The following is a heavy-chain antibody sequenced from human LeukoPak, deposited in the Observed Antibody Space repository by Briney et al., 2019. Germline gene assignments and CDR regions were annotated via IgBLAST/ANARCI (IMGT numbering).Heavy chain of an antibody. CDR3: ARDVIVVVPVAIPNWFDP. J-gene: IGHJ5*02. Sequence: ASVKVSCKASGYTFTSYGIGWVRQAPGQGLEWMGWISAYNGNTNYAQKLQGRVTMTTDTSTSTAYMELRSLRSDDTAVYYCARDVIVVVPVAIPNWFDPWGQGTLVTVSS. D-gene: IGHD2-2*02. V-gene: IGHV1-18*01. CDR2: ISAYNGNT. CDR1: GYTFTSYG.